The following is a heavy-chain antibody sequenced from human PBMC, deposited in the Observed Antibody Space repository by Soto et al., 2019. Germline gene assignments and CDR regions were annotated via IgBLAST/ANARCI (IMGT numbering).Heavy chain of an antibody. CDR1: GGTFSSYA. CDR3: ARGGSSSWFPKNWFDP. V-gene: IGHV1-69*13. J-gene: IGHJ5*02. D-gene: IGHD6-13*01. CDR2: IIPIFGTA. Sequence: SVKVSCKASGGTFSSYAISWVRQAPGQGLEWMGGIIPIFGTANYAQKFQGRVTITADESTSTAYMELSSLRSEDTAVYYCARGGSSSWFPKNWFDPWGQGTLVTVSS.